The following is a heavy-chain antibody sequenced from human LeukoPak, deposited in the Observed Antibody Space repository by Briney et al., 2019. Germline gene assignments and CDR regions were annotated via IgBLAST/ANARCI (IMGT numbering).Heavy chain of an antibody. V-gene: IGHV3-30*14. CDR2: ISYDGSNK. J-gene: IGHJ2*01. CDR1: GFTFSSYA. Sequence: GGSLRLSCAASGFTFSSYAMHWVRQAPGKGLGWVAVISYDGSNKYYADSVKGRFTISRENAKNSLYLQMNSLRAGDTAVYYCARVRKYSGYYSWYFDLWGRGTLVTVSS. D-gene: IGHD5-12*01. CDR3: ARVRKYSGYYSWYFDL.